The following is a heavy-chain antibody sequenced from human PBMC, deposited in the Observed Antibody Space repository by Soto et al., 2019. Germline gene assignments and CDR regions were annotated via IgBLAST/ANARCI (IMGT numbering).Heavy chain of an antibody. CDR2: IYYSGST. V-gene: IGHV4-39*01. J-gene: IGHJ5*02. Sequence: SETLSLTCTVSGGSISSSSYYWGWIRQPPGKGLEWIGSIYYSGSTYYNPPLKSRVTISVDTSKNQFSLKLSSVTAADTAVYYCARLRRYDFWSGPGGNWFDPWGQGTLVTV. CDR1: GGSISSSSYY. CDR3: ARLRRYDFWSGPGGNWFDP. D-gene: IGHD3-3*01.